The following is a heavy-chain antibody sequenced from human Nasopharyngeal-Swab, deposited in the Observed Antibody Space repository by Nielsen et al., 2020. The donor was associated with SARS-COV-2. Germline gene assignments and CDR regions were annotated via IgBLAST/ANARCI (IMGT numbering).Heavy chain of an antibody. Sequence: SETLSLTCTVSGGSISSSSYYWGWIRQPPGKGLEWIGSNYYSGSTYYNPSLKSQVTISVDTSKNQFSLKLSSVTAADTAVYYCVGSSWYGDYYYYYGMDVWGQGTTVTVSS. CDR2: NYYSGST. D-gene: IGHD6-13*01. V-gene: IGHV4-39*07. J-gene: IGHJ6*02. CDR1: GGSISSSSYY. CDR3: VGSSWYGDYYYYYGMDV.